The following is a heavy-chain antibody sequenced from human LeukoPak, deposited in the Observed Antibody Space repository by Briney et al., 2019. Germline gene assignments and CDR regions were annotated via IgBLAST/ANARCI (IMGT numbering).Heavy chain of an antibody. CDR1: GFTVSSNY. CDR2: IKQDGSEK. D-gene: IGHD3-22*01. V-gene: IGHV3-7*01. Sequence: GGSLRLSCAASGFTVSSNYMSWVRQAPGKGLEWVADIKQDGSEKYYVDSVKGRFTISRDNAKNSLYLQMNSLRAEDTAVYYCARFSPPSSGGQGTLVTVSS. CDR3: ARFSPPSS. J-gene: IGHJ4*02.